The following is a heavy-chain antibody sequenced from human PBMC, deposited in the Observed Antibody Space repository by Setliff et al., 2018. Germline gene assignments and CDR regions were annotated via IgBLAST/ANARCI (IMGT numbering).Heavy chain of an antibody. CDR1: GGSINSYY. Sequence: TSETLSLTSTVSGGSINSYYWSWIRQPPGKGLEWIAYISDSGSINYNPSLKSRVTISLDTSKNQFSLKLSSVTAADTAVYYCARHNLHGTATTFAFDIWGQGTMVTVSS. J-gene: IGHJ3*02. D-gene: IGHD2-21*02. CDR3: ARHNLHGTATTFAFDI. CDR2: ISDSGSI. V-gene: IGHV4-59*08.